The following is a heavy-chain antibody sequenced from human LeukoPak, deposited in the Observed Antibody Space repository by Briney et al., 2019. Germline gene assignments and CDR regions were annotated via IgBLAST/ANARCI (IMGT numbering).Heavy chain of an antibody. CDR2: INPGGGSK. CDR1: GYTFTSYY. Sequence: ASVKVSCKASGYTFTSYYIDWVRQAPGQGLEWMGVINPGGGSKRYAQKFQGRVTMTGDPSTRTVYMELSSLTSDDTAVYYCARGTTDAYWGQGTPVTVSS. CDR3: ARGTTDAY. J-gene: IGHJ4*02. V-gene: IGHV1-46*01. D-gene: IGHD1-1*01.